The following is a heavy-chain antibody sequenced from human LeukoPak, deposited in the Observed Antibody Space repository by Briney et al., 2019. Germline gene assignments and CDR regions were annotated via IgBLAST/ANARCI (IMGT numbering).Heavy chain of an antibody. D-gene: IGHD6-19*01. V-gene: IGHV4-34*01. Sequence: PSETLSLTCAVYGGSFSGYYWSWIRQPPGKGLEWIGEINHSGSTNYNPSLKSRVTISVDTSKNQFFLKLSSVTAADTAVYYCARERAVAGTRGFDYWGQGTLVTVSS. CDR1: GGSFSGYY. J-gene: IGHJ4*02. CDR3: ARERAVAGTRGFDY. CDR2: INHSGST.